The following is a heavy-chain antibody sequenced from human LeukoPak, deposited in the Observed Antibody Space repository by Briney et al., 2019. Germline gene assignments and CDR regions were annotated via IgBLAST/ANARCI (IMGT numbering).Heavy chain of an antibody. V-gene: IGHV3-49*04. CDR2: IRSKAYGGTT. D-gene: IGHD1-1*01. CDR3: TRDPPVLETG. CDR1: GFTFSSYA. Sequence: GGSLRLSCAASGFTFSSYAMTWVRQAPGKGLEWVGFIRSKAYGGTTEYAASVKGRFTISRDDSKSIAYLQMNSLKTEDTAVYYCTRDPPVLETGWGQGTMVTVSS. J-gene: IGHJ3*01.